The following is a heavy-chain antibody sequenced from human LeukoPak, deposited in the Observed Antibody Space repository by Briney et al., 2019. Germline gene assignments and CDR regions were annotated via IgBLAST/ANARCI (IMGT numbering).Heavy chain of an antibody. V-gene: IGHV3-33*01. D-gene: IGHD3-16*01. CDR3: ARDWGRGDY. CDR2: IWYDGSNE. Sequence: GGSLILSCAASGFTFSSYGMHWVRQAPGKGLEWVSLIWYDGSNEYYADSVKGRFTISRDNSKNTLYLQMNSLRAEDTAVYYCARDWGRGDYWGQGTLVTVSS. CDR1: GFTFSSYG. J-gene: IGHJ4*02.